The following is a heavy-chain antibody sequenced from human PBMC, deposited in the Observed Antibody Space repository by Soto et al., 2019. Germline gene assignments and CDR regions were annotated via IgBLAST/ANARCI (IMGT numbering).Heavy chain of an antibody. J-gene: IGHJ4*02. CDR1: GGSFSGYY. Sequence: SETLSLTCAVYGGSFSGYYWSWIRQPPGKGLEWIGEINHSGSTNYNPSLKSRVTISVDTSKNQFSLKLSSVTAADTAVYYCARGTRRTDHDILTGYYIDYWGQGTLVTVSS. CDR2: INHSGST. V-gene: IGHV4-34*01. CDR3: ARGTRRTDHDILTGYYIDY. D-gene: IGHD3-9*01.